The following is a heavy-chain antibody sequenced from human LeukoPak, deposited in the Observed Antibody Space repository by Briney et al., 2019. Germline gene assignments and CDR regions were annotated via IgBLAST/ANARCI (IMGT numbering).Heavy chain of an antibody. D-gene: IGHD3-22*01. CDR1: GFTFSSYE. CDR2: ISSSGSTI. CDR3: ARDHFDYYDSSGKNYFDY. Sequence: GGSLRLSCAASGFTFSSYEMNWVRQAPGKGLEWVSYISSSGSTIYYADSVKGRFTISRGNAKNSLYLQMNSLRAEDTAVYYCARDHFDYYDSSGKNYFDYWGQGTLVTVSS. J-gene: IGHJ4*02. V-gene: IGHV3-48*03.